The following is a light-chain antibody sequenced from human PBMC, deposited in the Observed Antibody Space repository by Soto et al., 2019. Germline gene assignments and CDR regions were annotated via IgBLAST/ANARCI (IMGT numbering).Light chain of an antibody. CDR2: GAS. CDR3: QQYGSSAPIT. V-gene: IGKV3-20*01. Sequence: EIVLTQSPGTLSLSPGERATLSCRASQSVSSNFLAWYQEKPGQAPRLLIYGASSRATGIPDRFSGSGSETDFTLTISRLEPEDFALYYCQQYGSSAPITFGQGRRLEI. J-gene: IGKJ5*01. CDR1: QSVSSNF.